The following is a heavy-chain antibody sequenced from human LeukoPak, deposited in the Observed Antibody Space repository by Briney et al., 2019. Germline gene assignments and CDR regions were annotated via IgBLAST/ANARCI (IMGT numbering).Heavy chain of an antibody. Sequence: GGSLRLSCAASGFTFSSYAMSWVRQAPGKGLEWVSAISGSGGSTYYADSVKGRFTISRDNSKNTLYLQMNSLRAEDTAVYYCARGPYYYDSSGPGGGVLDYWGQGTLVTVSS. CDR1: GFTFSSYA. V-gene: IGHV3-23*01. CDR2: ISGSGGST. CDR3: ARGPYYYDSSGPGGGVLDY. D-gene: IGHD3-22*01. J-gene: IGHJ4*02.